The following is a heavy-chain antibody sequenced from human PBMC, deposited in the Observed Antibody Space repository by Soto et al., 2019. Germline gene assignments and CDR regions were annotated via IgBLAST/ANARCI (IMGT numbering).Heavy chain of an antibody. D-gene: IGHD6-19*01. CDR1: GGSFSSYA. CDR3: ARAGPVAGNHAFHI. CDR2: IIPIFGTA. Sequence: VPLVQSGAEVKKPGSSVKVSCKASGGSFSSYAISWVRQAPVQGLEWMGGIIPIFGTATYAQKFQGRVTIIADKSTSTVYMELSSLRSEDTAVYYCARAGPVAGNHAFHIWGQGTLVTVSS. V-gene: IGHV1-69*06. J-gene: IGHJ3*02.